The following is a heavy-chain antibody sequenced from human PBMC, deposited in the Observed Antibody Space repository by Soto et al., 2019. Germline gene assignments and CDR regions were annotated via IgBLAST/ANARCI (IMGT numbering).Heavy chain of an antibody. V-gene: IGHV1-18*01. CDR1: GYTFSSYG. D-gene: IGHD6-13*01. J-gene: IGHJ4*02. CDR3: ARSVVYCTSSTCPFDSF. CDR2: SSAYNGDT. Sequence: QAQLVQSGAEVKKPGASVKVSCRASGYTFSSYGYAWVRQAHGQGLEWMGWSSAYNGDTNYAQKFKDSVTLTTDTSTTTAYMQLRNLGSDDTAVYYCARSVVYCTSSTCPFDSFWGLGTLLTVSS.